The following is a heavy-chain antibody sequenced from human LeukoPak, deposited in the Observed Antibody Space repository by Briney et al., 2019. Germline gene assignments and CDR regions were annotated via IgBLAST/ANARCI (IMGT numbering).Heavy chain of an antibody. CDR2: ISQDGSET. J-gene: IGHJ4*02. CDR1: GFTFNSFF. CDR3: VRDLGHSRHYFEY. Sequence: GGSLRLSCAAPGFTFNSFFLNCVRLTPGRELEWVACISQDGSETFYMDSVRGRFTISIDDTKNSLYLQMDSLRAEDTAVYFCVRDLGHSRHYFEYWGQGALVTVSS. V-gene: IGHV3-7*01. D-gene: IGHD7-27*01.